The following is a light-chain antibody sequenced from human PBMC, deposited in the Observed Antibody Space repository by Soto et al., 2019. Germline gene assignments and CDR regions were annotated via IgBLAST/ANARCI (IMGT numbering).Light chain of an antibody. Sequence: QSALTRPASVSGSPGQSITISCTGTSSDVGGYNYVSWYQQQPGKAPKFMIYDVTNRPSGVSNRFSGSKSGNTASLTISGLQAEDEADYYCCSYTTSNTRQIVFGTGTQLTVL. CDR2: DVT. J-gene: IGLJ1*01. V-gene: IGLV2-14*01. CDR1: SSDVGGYNY. CDR3: CSYTTSNTRQIV.